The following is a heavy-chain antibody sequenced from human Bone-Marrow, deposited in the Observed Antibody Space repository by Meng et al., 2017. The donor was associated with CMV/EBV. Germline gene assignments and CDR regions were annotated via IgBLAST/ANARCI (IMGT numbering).Heavy chain of an antibody. CDR1: GFTFSSYA. D-gene: IGHD3-3*01. CDR3: AKESLEWSLPNPLAY. CDR2: ISYDGSHK. V-gene: IGHV3-30*04. Sequence: GESLKISCAASGFTFSSYAMHWVRQAPGKGLEWVTVISYDGSHKNYADSVKGRFTISRDNFKNTLYLQMNSLRAEDTAVYYCAKESLEWSLPNPLAYWGQGVLVPVAS. J-gene: IGHJ4*02.